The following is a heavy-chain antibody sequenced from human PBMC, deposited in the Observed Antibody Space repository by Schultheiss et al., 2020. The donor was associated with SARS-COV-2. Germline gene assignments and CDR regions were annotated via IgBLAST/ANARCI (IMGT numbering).Heavy chain of an antibody. Sequence: ASVKVSCKASGYTFTSYYMHWVRQAPGQGLEWMGWISPHNGNTDYAQNLQGRVTMTEDTSTDTAYMELSSLRSEDTAVYYCARSGAPGGVMYYWGQGTLVTVSS. CDR2: ISPHNGNT. J-gene: IGHJ4*02. CDR1: GYTFTSYY. D-gene: IGHD3-16*01. CDR3: ARSGAPGGVMYY. V-gene: IGHV1-18*04.